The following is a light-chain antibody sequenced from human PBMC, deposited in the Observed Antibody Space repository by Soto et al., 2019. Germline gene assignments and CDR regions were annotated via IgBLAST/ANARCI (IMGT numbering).Light chain of an antibody. CDR1: SSDVGGYNY. CDR3: SSYTSSSTLVV. J-gene: IGLJ2*01. Sequence: QSALTQPASVSGSLGQSITISCTGTSSDVGGYNYVSWYQQHPGKAPKLMIYDVSNRPSGVSNRFSGSKPGNTASLTISGLQAEDEADYYCSSYTSSSTLVVFGGGTKLTVL. V-gene: IGLV2-14*01. CDR2: DVS.